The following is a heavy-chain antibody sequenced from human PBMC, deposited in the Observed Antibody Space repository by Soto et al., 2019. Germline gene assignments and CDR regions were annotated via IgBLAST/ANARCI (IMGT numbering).Heavy chain of an antibody. D-gene: IGHD3-16*01. J-gene: IGHJ6*02. Sequence: GGSLRLCCTASGFTFSSYWMSWVRQAPGKGLEWVANIKHDGSEKNYVDSVKGRFTISTDNAKNSVFLQMNSLRAEDTAVYYCARQGGRRTYYYYGMDVWGQGTTVTVSS. V-gene: IGHV3-7*01. CDR2: IKHDGSEK. CDR1: GFTFSSYW. CDR3: ARQGGRRTYYYYGMDV.